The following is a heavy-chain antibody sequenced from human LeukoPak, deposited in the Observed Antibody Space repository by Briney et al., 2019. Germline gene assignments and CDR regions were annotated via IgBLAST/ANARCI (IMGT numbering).Heavy chain of an antibody. Sequence: GGSLRLSCAVSGFTFEDYGMSWVRQAPGKGLEWVSAISGSGGSTYYADSVKGRFTISRDNSKNTLYLQMNSLRAEDTAVYYCASVGASYYAFDIWGQGTMVSVSS. V-gene: IGHV3-23*01. CDR3: ASVGASYYAFDI. D-gene: IGHD1-26*01. CDR2: ISGSGGST. J-gene: IGHJ3*02. CDR1: GFTFEDYG.